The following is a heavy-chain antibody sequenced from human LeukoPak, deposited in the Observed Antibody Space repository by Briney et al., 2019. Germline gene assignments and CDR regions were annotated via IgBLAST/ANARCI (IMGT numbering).Heavy chain of an antibody. CDR2: INPSGGST. J-gene: IGHJ3*02. Sequence: ASVKVSCKASGYTFTSYYMHWVRQAPGQGLEWMGIINPSGGSTSYAQKFQGRVTMTRDMSTSTVYMELSSLKSEDTAIYYCARVRDGYNDAYDIWGQGTMVTVSS. CDR3: ARVRDGYNDAYDI. V-gene: IGHV1-46*01. CDR1: GYTFTSYY. D-gene: IGHD5-24*01.